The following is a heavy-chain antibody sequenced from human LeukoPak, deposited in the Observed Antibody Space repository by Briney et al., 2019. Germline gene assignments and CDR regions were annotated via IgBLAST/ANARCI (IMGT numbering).Heavy chain of an antibody. V-gene: IGHV3-21*01. CDR3: ARLYGDYREGAFDI. J-gene: IGHJ3*02. D-gene: IGHD4-17*01. Sequence: DSMKGRFTISRDNAKNSLFLQVNSLRAEDTAVYYCARLYGDYREGAFDIWGQGTMVTVSS.